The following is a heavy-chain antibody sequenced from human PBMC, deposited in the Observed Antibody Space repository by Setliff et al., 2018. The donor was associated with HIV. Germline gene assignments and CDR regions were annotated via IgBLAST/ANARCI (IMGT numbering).Heavy chain of an antibody. J-gene: IGHJ4*02. V-gene: IGHV4-39*07. CDR2: VYYNWAT. CDR1: SGSISTLYSYY. CDR3: PREPDY. Sequence: SETLSLTCSVSSGSISTLYSYYWGWIRQPPGRGLEWVGNVYYNWATYYNPSLKKRVTITVDTSKNQFSLRLTSVTAADTAVYYCPREPDYWGQGILVTVSS.